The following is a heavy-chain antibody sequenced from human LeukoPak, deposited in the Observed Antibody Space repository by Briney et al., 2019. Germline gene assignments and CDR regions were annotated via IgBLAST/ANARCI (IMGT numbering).Heavy chain of an antibody. Sequence: SVKVSCKASGGTFSSYAISWVRQAPGQGLEWMGGIIPIFGTANYAQKFQGRVTITTDESTSTAYMELSSLRSEDTAVYYCAREEMATMEAGDYWGQGTLVTVSS. CDR2: IIPIFGTA. CDR1: GGTFSSYA. V-gene: IGHV1-69*05. CDR3: AREEMATMEAGDY. D-gene: IGHD5-24*01. J-gene: IGHJ4*02.